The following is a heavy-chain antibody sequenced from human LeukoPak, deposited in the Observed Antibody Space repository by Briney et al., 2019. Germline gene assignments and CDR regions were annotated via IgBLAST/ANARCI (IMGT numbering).Heavy chain of an antibody. Sequence: GASVKVSCKASGYTFTGYYMHWVRQAPGQGLEWMGWINPNSGGTNYAQKFQGWVTMTRDTSISTAYMELSRLRSDDTAVYYCAREGSPIHYYYYGMDVWGQGTTVTVSS. CDR2: INPNSGGT. V-gene: IGHV1-2*04. CDR3: AREGSPIHYYYYGMDV. D-gene: IGHD3-3*01. CDR1: GYTFTGYY. J-gene: IGHJ6*02.